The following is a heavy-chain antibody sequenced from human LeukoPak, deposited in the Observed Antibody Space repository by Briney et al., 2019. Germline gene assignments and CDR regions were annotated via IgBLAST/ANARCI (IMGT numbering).Heavy chain of an antibody. CDR1: GGTFSSYA. Sequence: SVKVSCKASGGTFSSYAISWVRRAPGQGREWMGGIIPIFGTANYAQKFQGRVTITTDESTSTAYMELSSLRSEDTAVYYCARSSYYYDSSGYPVLEYFQHWGQGTLVTVSS. V-gene: IGHV1-69*05. J-gene: IGHJ1*01. CDR3: ARSSYYYDSSGYPVLEYFQH. D-gene: IGHD3-22*01. CDR2: IIPIFGTA.